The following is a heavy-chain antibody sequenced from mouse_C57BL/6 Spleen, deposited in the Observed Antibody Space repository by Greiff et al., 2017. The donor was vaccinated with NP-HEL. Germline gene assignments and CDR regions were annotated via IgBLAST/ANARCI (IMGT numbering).Heavy chain of an antibody. CDR1: GYSITSGYY. V-gene: IGHV3-6*01. D-gene: IGHD2-3*01. CDR2: ISYDGSN. J-gene: IGHJ4*01. CDR3: ARGWLPETMDY. Sequence: EVQLVESGPGLVKPSQSLSLTCSVTGYSITSGYYWNWIRQFPGNKLEWMGYISYDGSNNYNPSLKNRISITRDTSKNQFFLKLNSVTTEDTATYYCARGWLPETMDYWGQGTSVTVSS.